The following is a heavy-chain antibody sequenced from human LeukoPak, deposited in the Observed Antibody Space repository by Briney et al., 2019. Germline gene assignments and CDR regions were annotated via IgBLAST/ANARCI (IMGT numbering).Heavy chain of an antibody. V-gene: IGHV1-69*13. CDR2: IIPIFGTA. CDR1: GGTFSSYA. Sequence: ASVKVSCKASGGTFSSYAISWVRQAPGQGLEWMGGIIPIFGTANYAQKFQGRVAITADESTSTAYMELSSLRSEDTAVYYCARVQGIGYYYYMDVWGKGTTVTVSS. CDR3: ARVQGIGYYYYMDV. J-gene: IGHJ6*03. D-gene: IGHD1-26*01.